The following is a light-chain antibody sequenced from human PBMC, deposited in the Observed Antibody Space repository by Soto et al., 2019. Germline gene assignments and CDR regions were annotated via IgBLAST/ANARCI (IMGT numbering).Light chain of an antibody. CDR1: TSNIGNNF. J-gene: IGLJ2*01. CDR2: RND. CDR3: ATWDDTLSGPV. V-gene: IGLV1-47*01. Sequence: QSVLTQAPSASETPGQRVTISCSGSTSNIGNNFVYWYQQLPGAAPRLVMYRNDKRPTGVPDRFSGFKSGTSASLAISGLRSEDEADYHCATWDDTLSGPVFGGGTKLTVL.